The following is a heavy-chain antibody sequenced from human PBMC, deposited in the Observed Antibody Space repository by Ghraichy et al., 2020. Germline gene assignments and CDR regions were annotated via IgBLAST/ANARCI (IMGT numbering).Heavy chain of an antibody. V-gene: IGHV4-59*01. Sequence: SETLSLTCTVSGGSISSYYWSWIRQPPGKGLEWIGYIYYSGSTNYNPSLKSRVTISVDTSKNQFSLKLSSVTAADTAVYYCARETGYCSGGSCYLPGDYCYYYMDVWAKGTTATVSS. CDR3: ARETGYCSGGSCYLPGDYCYYYMDV. J-gene: IGHJ6*03. CDR2: IYYSGST. D-gene: IGHD2-15*01. CDR1: GGSISSYY.